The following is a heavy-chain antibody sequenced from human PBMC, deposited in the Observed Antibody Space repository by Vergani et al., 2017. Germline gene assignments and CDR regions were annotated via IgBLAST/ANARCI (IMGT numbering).Heavy chain of an antibody. V-gene: IGHV3-30-3*01. D-gene: IGHD2-15*01. CDR3: ARGAGYCSGGSCYFLY. J-gene: IGHJ4*02. CDR2: ISYDGSNK. CDR1: GFTFSSYA. Sequence: QVQLVESGGGVVQPGRSLRLSCAASGFTFSSYAMHWVRQAPGKGLEWVAVISYDGSNKYYADSVKGRFTISRDNSKNTLYLQMNSLRAEDTAVYYCARGAGYCSGGSCYFLYWGQGTLVTVSS.